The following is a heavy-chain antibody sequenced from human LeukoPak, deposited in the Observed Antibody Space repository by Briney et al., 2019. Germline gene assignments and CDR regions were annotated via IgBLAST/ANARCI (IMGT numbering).Heavy chain of an antibody. V-gene: IGHV1-69*13. CDR2: IIPIFGTA. Sequence: ASVKVSCKASGGTFSSYAISWVRQAPGQGLEWMGGIIPIFGTANYAQKFQGRVTITADESTSTAYMELSSLRSEDTAVYYCARIAAAGTNRIDYWGQGTLVTVSS. J-gene: IGHJ4*02. D-gene: IGHD6-13*01. CDR1: GGTFSSYA. CDR3: ARIAAAGTNRIDY.